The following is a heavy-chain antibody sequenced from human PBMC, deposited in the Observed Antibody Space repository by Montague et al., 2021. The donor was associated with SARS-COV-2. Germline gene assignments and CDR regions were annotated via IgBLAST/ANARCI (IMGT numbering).Heavy chain of an antibody. Sequence: TLSLTCTVSGASISSGSYYWNWIRQHPGKGLEWIGYIHYGGSTYYTPSLQSRVAISVDTSKNEFSLKMTSVTAADTAVYYCARDGDEGYFFEYWDQGLLVTVSS. J-gene: IGHJ4*02. V-gene: IGHV4-31*03. CDR2: IHYGGST. CDR1: GASISSGSYY. CDR3: ARDGDEGYFFEY. D-gene: IGHD2/OR15-2a*01.